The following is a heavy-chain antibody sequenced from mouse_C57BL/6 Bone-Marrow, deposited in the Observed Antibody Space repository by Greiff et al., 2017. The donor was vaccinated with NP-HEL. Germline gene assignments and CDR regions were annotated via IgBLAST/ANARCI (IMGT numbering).Heavy chain of an antibody. Sequence: QVQLQQSGAELARPGASVKLSCKASGYTFTSYGISWVKQRPGQGLEWIGEIYPRSGNTYYNEKFKGKATLTADTSSSTAYMELRSLTSEDSAVYFCARWRDSNAPYAMDYWGQGTSVTASS. CDR3: ARWRDSNAPYAMDY. CDR2: IYPRSGNT. V-gene: IGHV1-81*01. D-gene: IGHD2-5*01. CDR1: GYTFTSYG. J-gene: IGHJ4*01.